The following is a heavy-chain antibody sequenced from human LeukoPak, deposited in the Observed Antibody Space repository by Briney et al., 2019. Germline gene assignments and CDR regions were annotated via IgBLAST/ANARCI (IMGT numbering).Heavy chain of an antibody. V-gene: IGHV4-34*01. D-gene: IGHD5-12*01. Sequence: SETLSLTCAVYGGSFSGYYWSWIRQPPGKGLEWIGEINHSGSTNYNPSLKSRVTILVDTSKNQFSLKLSSVTAADTAVYYCAEATIGWFDPWGQGTLVTVSS. CDR3: AEATIGWFDP. CDR1: GGSFSGYY. CDR2: INHSGST. J-gene: IGHJ5*02.